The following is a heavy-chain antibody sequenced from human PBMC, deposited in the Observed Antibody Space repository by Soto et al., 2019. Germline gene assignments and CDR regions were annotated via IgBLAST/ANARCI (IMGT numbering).Heavy chain of an antibody. CDR1: GGSFSGYY. CDR2: INHSGST. J-gene: IGHJ4*02. V-gene: IGHV4-34*01. Sequence: QVQLQQWGAGLLKPSETLSLTCAVYGGSFSGYYWTWIRRPPGTGLEWFGEINHSGSTNYNPSLKSRVTISVDTSKNQFSLELTSVTAADTAVYYCARDKITALFDYWGQGTLVTVSS. CDR3: ARDKITALFDY. D-gene: IGHD3-10*01.